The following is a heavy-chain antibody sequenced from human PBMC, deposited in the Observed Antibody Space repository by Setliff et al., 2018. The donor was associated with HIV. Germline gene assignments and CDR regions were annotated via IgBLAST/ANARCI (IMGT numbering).Heavy chain of an antibody. Sequence: GSLRLSCAASGFIFSSYWMSWVRQAPGKGLEWVANIKQDGSEKYYVDSLKGRFTISRDNAENSVYLQMNKLRAEDTAIYYCARVSSQYTTYTSGWYWGYYLDSWGQGTLVTVSS. J-gene: IGHJ4*02. CDR3: ARVSSQYTTYTSGWYWGYYLDS. D-gene: IGHD6-19*01. CDR1: GFIFSSYW. V-gene: IGHV3-7*01. CDR2: IKQDGSEK.